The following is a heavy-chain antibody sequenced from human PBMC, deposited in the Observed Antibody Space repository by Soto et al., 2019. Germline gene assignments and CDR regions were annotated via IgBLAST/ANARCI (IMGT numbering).Heavy chain of an antibody. V-gene: IGHV3-48*02. CDR3: AREGGNLNWFDP. CDR1: GFTFSSYS. J-gene: IGHJ5*02. Sequence: EVQLVESGGGLVQPGGSLRLSCAASGFTFSSYSMNWVRQAPGKGLEWVSYISSSSSTIYYADSVKGRFTISRDNANNSRYLQMNSLRDEDTAVYYCAREGGNLNWFDPWGQGTLVTVSS. CDR2: ISSSSSTI. D-gene: IGHD1-26*01.